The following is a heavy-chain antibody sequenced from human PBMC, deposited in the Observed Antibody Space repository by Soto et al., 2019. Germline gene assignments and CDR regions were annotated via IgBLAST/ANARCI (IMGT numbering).Heavy chain of an antibody. D-gene: IGHD2-2*01. V-gene: IGHV6-1*01. CDR3: DRDLGRGYCSSTRCYPGVYYFDY. CDR1: GDSVSSNSAA. Sequence: SHTLSLTCAISGDSVSSNSAAWNWIRQSPSRGLEWLGRTYYRSKWYNDYAVSVKGRITINPDPSKNQFSMQLNSVTPEDTAVYYCDRDLGRGYCSSTRCYPGVYYFDYGGQATLVNVSS. CDR2: TYYRSKWYN. J-gene: IGHJ4*02.